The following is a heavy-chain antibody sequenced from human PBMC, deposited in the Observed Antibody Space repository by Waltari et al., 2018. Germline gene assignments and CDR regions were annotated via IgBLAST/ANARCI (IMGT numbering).Heavy chain of an antibody. CDR3: ARGGGAYGGNYYFDY. V-gene: IGHV1-69*01. Sequence: QVQLVQSGAEVKNPGSSVKVSCEASGVTFSSYAISWRQQAPGQGLEWMGGIIPIFGTTNYAQKFQGRVTITADGSRSTAYMELSSLRSEDTAVYYCARGGGAYGGNYYFDYWGQGTLVTVSS. CDR2: IIPIFGTT. CDR1: GVTFSSYA. J-gene: IGHJ4*02. D-gene: IGHD4-17*01.